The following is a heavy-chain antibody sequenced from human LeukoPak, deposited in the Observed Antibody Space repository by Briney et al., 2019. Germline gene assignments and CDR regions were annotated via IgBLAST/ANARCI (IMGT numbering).Heavy chain of an antibody. CDR3: AKDGGSYPHYFDY. J-gene: IGHJ4*02. D-gene: IGHD1-26*01. V-gene: IGHV3-23*01. CDR2: ISGSGVNT. Sequence: GSLRLSCAASGFTFSTYAMSWVRQAPGKGLEWVSAISGSGVNTYYADSVKGRFTISRDNSKNTLYVQMNSLRVEDTAVYYCAKDGGSYPHYFDYWGQGTLVTVSS. CDR1: GFTFSTYA.